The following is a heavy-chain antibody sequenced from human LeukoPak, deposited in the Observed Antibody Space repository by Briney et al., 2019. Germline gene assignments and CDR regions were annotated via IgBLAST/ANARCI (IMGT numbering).Heavy chain of an antibody. J-gene: IGHJ4*02. CDR3: ARGIVGVTYFDE. CDR1: GGSFSSGGFY. V-gene: IGHV4-61*03. Sequence: SETLSLTCSVSGGSFSSGGFYRTWLRQPPGRGLEWLGYIYYSGSTEYNPSLKSRVTISVDTSKNHFSLILNSVTAADTAVYYCARGIVGVTYFDEWGQGMLVTVSS. CDR2: IYYSGST. D-gene: IGHD1-26*01.